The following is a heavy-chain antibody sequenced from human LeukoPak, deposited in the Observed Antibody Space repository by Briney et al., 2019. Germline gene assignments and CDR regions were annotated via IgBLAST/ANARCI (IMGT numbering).Heavy chain of an antibody. V-gene: IGHV1-2*06. D-gene: IGHD1-7*01. Sequence: ASVKVSCKASGYTFTGYYIHWVRLAPGQGLEWMGRINPNSGGTNYAQKFQGRVTMTRDTSISTAYMELSRLRSDDTAVYYCAREKTGTTLFWFDPWGQGTLVTVSS. J-gene: IGHJ5*02. CDR3: AREKTGTTLFWFDP. CDR2: INPNSGGT. CDR1: GYTFTGYY.